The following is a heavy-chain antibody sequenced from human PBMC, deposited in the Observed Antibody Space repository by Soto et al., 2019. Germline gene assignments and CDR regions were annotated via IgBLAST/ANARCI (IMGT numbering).Heavy chain of an antibody. CDR1: GGSFSGYY. J-gene: IGHJ3*02. V-gene: IGHV4-34*01. Sequence: QVQLQQWGAGLLKPSETLSLTCAVYGGSFSGYYWSWIRQPPGKGLEWIGETNHGGSTNYNQSLRCRVTVSVDTAKYQFSLELGSVTAADTDVYYCARAACDGSSTSCYAYAFDIWGQGTMVTVSS. CDR2: TNHGGST. CDR3: ARAACDGSSTSCYAYAFDI. D-gene: IGHD2-2*01.